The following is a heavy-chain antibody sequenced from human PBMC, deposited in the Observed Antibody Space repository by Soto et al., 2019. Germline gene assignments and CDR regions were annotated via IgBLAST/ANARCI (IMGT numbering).Heavy chain of an antibody. V-gene: IGHV3-11*01. J-gene: IGHJ4*02. CDR2: ISSSGSTI. CDR1: GFTFSDYY. Sequence: PGGSLRLSCAASGFTFSDYYMSWIRQAPGKGLEWVSYISSSGSTIYYADSVKGRFTISRDNAKNSLYLQMNSLRAEDTAVYYCARVFQGSTYYEILTGYDYDYYFDYWGQGTLVTVSS. CDR3: ARVFQGSTYYEILTGYDYDYYFDY. D-gene: IGHD3-9*01.